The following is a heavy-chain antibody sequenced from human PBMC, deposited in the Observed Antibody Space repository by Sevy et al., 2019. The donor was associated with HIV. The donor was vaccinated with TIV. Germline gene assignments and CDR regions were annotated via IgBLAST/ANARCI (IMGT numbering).Heavy chain of an antibody. V-gene: IGHV3-30*18. D-gene: IGHD1-26*01. CDR2: ISYDGSKK. Sequence: GGSLRLSCAASGFTFSSYGMHWVRQAPGKGLVWVTVISYDGSKKYYADSVKGRFTISRDNSKNTIYLQMNSLRPEDTAVYYCAKDGRRGNLNPGLHWGQGTLVTVSS. CDR3: AKDGRRGNLNPGLH. CDR1: GFTFSSYG. J-gene: IGHJ4*02.